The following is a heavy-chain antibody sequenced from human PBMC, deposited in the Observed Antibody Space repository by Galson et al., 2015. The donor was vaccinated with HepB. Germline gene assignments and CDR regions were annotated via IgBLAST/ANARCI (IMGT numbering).Heavy chain of an antibody. CDR1: GDSVSSNSAA. J-gene: IGHJ5*02. D-gene: IGHD3-22*01. Sequence: CAISGDSVSSNSAAWNWIRQSPSRGLEWLGRTYYRSKWDNDYAISVKSRITINPDTSKNQFSLQMKSVTPEDTAVYYCARGQLGLYYDSSGYSNIFDPWGQGTLVTVSS. V-gene: IGHV6-1*01. CDR3: ARGQLGLYYDSSGYSNIFDP. CDR2: TYYRSKWDN.